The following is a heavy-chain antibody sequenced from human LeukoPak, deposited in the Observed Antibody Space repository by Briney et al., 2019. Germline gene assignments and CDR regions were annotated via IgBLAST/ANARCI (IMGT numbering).Heavy chain of an antibody. V-gene: IGHV1-69*05. CDR2: IIPVFGTA. J-gene: IGHJ3*02. Sequence: SVKVSCKASGGTFSSYAISWVRQAPGQGLEWMGGIIPVFGTANYAQKFQGRVTITTDESTSTAYMELSSLRSEDTAVYYCAREGLGIVVPPGAFDIWGQGTMVTVSS. D-gene: IGHD2-2*03. CDR3: AREGLGIVVPPGAFDI. CDR1: GGTFSSYA.